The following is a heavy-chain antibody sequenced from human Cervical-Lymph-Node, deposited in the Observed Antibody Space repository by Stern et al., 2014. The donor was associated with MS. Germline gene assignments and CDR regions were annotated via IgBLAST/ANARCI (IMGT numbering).Heavy chain of an antibody. CDR1: GFTFSNYA. CDR2: ISGTTRST. J-gene: IGHJ5*02. V-gene: IGHV3-23*01. CDR3: AKDVKNWNDGGWFDT. D-gene: IGHD1-1*01. Sequence: EVQLLESGGGLVQPGGSLRLSCIASGFTFSNYAMSWVRQAPGKGLDCASAISGTTRSTYYADSVKGRFTISRDNPENTLYLQMDSLRAEDTAVYYCAKDVKNWNDGGWFDTWGQGTLVTVSS.